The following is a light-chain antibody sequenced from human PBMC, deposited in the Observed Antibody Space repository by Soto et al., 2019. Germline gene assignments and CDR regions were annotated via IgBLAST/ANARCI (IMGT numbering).Light chain of an antibody. Sequence: STPAVCVSIRDRDTSSCRASQGVGRFLAWYQQKPGQAPKLLIYAASNRPSGIPARFSGSGSGADFTLTISILPYEDSTAYYCQQHANLLLTFGQGTMADVK. CDR3: QQHANLLLT. CDR1: QGVGRF. J-gene: IGKJ4*01. V-gene: IGKV3D-15*03. CDR2: AAS.